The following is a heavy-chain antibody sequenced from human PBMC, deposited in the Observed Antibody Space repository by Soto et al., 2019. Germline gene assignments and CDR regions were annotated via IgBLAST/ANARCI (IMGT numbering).Heavy chain of an antibody. D-gene: IGHD4-4*01. CDR1: GGTFSTYT. CDR3: AGDPDSHYNDSHASSYP. V-gene: IGHV1-69*08. CDR2: IIPISGII. J-gene: IGHJ5*02. Sequence: QVQLVQSGAEVKKPGSSVKVSCKASGGTFSTYTITWVLQAPGQGLEWMGRIIPISGIINYAQKFQGRVTIRPDKFTGTAYMELTGLRSDDTAVYYCAGDPDSHYNDSHASSYPWGQGTLVPVSS.